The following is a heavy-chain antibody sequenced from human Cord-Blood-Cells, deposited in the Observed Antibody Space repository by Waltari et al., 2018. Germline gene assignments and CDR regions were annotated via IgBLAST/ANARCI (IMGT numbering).Heavy chain of an antibody. CDR1: GFTFSSYA. Sequence: EVQLLESGGGLVQPGGSLRLSCAASGFTFSSYAMSWVRQAPGKGLEWVSAIRGSGGSTYDADSVKGRFTISRDNYKNTLYLQMNSLRAEDTAVYYCAKDLEYSSSSGDFDYWGQGTLVTVSS. V-gene: IGHV3-23*01. CDR2: IRGSGGST. D-gene: IGHD6-6*01. J-gene: IGHJ4*02. CDR3: AKDLEYSSSSGDFDY.